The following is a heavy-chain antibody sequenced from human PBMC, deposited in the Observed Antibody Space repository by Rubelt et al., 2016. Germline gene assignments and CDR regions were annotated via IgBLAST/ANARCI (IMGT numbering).Heavy chain of an antibody. V-gene: IGHV4-34*01. D-gene: IGHD7-27*01. CDR1: GGSFSGYY. J-gene: IGHJ4*02. CDR2: INHSGST. Sequence: QVQLRQWGAGLLKPSETLSLTCAVYGGSFSGYYWSWIRQPPGKGLEWIGEINHSGSTNYNPSLKSRVPISVETSKNPFSLKLSSVTAADTAVYYCANSMNWGADYWGQGTLVTVSS. CDR3: ANSMNWGADY.